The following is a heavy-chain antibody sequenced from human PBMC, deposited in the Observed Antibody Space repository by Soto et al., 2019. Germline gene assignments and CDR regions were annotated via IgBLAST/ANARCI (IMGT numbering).Heavy chain of an antibody. V-gene: IGHV3-7*01. D-gene: IGHD2-2*01. CDR3: ARDLTVTRGCTSTSCYYDALDI. J-gene: IGHJ3*02. Sequence: GGSLRLSCAASGFSRGRCWMSWVRQAPGMGPEWVANIQEDGSVKYYVDSVEGRFTISRDNAKNSLFLQMNSLRAEDTAVYYCARDLTVTRGCTSTSCYYDALDIWRQGTLVTVSS. CDR2: IQEDGSVK. CDR1: GFSRGRCW.